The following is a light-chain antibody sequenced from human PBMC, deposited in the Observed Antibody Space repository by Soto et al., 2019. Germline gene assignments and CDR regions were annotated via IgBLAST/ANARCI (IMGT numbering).Light chain of an antibody. CDR2: GAS. Sequence: EIVLTQSPGTLSLSPGERATLSCRASQSVSSSFLAWYQQKPGQAPRLLIYGASNRATGIPDRFSGSGSGTDFTLTISRLEPEDFAVYYFQQYVTSPWAFGQGPKV. V-gene: IGKV3-20*01. CDR1: QSVSSSF. CDR3: QQYVTSPWA. J-gene: IGKJ1*01.